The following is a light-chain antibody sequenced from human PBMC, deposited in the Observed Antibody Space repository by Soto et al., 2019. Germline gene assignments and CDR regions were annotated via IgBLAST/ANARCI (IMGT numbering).Light chain of an antibody. Sequence: QSALTQPPSASGSPGQSVTISCTGTSSDVGGYNYVSWYQQHPGKAPKLMIYEVSKRPSGVPDRFSGSNSGNTAALTISRVEAGDEADYYCQLWDSNSDHVVFGGGTKLTVL. CDR2: EVS. V-gene: IGLV2-8*01. CDR1: SSDVGGYNY. CDR3: QLWDSNSDHVV. J-gene: IGLJ2*01.